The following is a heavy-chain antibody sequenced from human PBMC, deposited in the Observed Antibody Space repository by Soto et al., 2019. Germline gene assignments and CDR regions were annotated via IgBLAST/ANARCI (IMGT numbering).Heavy chain of an antibody. J-gene: IGHJ4*02. CDR3: ARDSNDDY. CDR2: IIGSGGST. Sequence: GGSLRLSCAASGFTFSSYAMSWVRQAPGKGLEWVSAIIGSGGSTYYADSVKGRFTISRDNAKNSLYLQMNSLRAEDTAVYYCARDSNDDYWGQGTLVTVSS. CDR1: GFTFSSYA. V-gene: IGHV3-23*01.